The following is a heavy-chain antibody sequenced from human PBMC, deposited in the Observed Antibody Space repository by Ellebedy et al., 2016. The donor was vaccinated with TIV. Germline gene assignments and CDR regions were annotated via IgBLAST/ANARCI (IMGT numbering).Heavy chain of an antibody. V-gene: IGHV1-69*04. Sequence: ASVKVSCKTSGGPFNTYAINWVRQAPGQGLEWMGRIIPILGRPDYAQSFQGRVTIYADKSTGTPYLELSTLRSEDTAVYYCATDSRYSYGYRFNFWGQGTLVTVSS. CDR1: GGPFNTYA. J-gene: IGHJ4*02. CDR2: IIPILGRP. CDR3: ATDSRYSYGYRFNF. D-gene: IGHD5-18*01.